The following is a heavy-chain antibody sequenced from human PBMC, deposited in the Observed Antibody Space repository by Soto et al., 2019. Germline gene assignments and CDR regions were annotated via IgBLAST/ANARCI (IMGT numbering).Heavy chain of an antibody. Sequence: SETLSLTCTVSGASINSAAYYWSWIRQRPGEGLEWIGFISYSGYTFQNPSLKSRLLLSVAASKNQFSLELSFVTAADTAVYYCARGPTPSWSSYRFSYFDSWGPGSLVTVSS. CDR1: GASINSAAYY. D-gene: IGHD3-16*02. J-gene: IGHJ4*01. CDR2: ISYSGYT. V-gene: IGHV4-31*03. CDR3: ARGPTPSWSSYRFSYFDS.